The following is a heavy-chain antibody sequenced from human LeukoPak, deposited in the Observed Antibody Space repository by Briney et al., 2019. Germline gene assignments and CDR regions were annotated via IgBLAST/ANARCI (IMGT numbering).Heavy chain of an antibody. V-gene: IGHV1-2*02. CDR3: ARGPGKDFEY. CDR1: GYTFTGYY. J-gene: IGHJ4*02. CDR2: INPNSGGT. Sequence: ASVKVSCKAPGYTFTGYYMHCVRQAPGQGLEWMGWINPNSGGTNYAQKFQDRVTMTRDTSISTAYMELSRLRSDDTAVYYCARGPGKDFEYLGQGTLVTVSS. D-gene: IGHD4-23*01.